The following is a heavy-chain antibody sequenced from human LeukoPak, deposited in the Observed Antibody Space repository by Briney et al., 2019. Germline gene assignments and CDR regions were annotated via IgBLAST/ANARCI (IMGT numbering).Heavy chain of an antibody. D-gene: IGHD6-13*01. Sequence: GASVKVSCKASGYTFTGYYMHWVRQAPGQGLEWMGRINPNSGGTNYARKFQGRVTMTRDTSISTAYMELSRLRSDDTAVYYCARRGSWYRFPAEYFQHWGQGTLVTVSS. V-gene: IGHV1-2*06. CDR3: ARRGSWYRFPAEYFQH. J-gene: IGHJ1*01. CDR2: INPNSGGT. CDR1: GYTFTGYY.